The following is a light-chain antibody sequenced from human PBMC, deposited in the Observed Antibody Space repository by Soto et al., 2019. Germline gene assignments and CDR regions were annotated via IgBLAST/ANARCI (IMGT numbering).Light chain of an antibody. Sequence: QSALTQPPSASGSPGQSVTFSCTGTDSDVGGYNFVSWYQQHPGKAPKLMIYEVTKRPSGVPDRFSGSKSGNTASLTVSGLQAEDEADYYCSSYAGSSNVFGTGTKLTVL. J-gene: IGLJ1*01. CDR3: SSYAGSSNV. CDR1: DSDVGGYNF. CDR2: EVT. V-gene: IGLV2-8*01.